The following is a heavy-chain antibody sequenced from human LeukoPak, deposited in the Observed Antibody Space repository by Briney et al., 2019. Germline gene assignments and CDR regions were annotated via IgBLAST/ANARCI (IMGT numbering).Heavy chain of an antibody. Sequence: PGGSLRLSCAASGFSLSNFGIHWVRQAPGKGLEWLTFIHSDGNLKYYADSVKGRFSIFRDNSRNTIYVQMNGLTVEDTSIYYCVKDRPYFDQWGQGTLVTVSS. V-gene: IGHV3-30*02. CDR3: VKDRPYFDQ. J-gene: IGHJ4*02. CDR2: IHSDGNLK. CDR1: GFSLSNFG.